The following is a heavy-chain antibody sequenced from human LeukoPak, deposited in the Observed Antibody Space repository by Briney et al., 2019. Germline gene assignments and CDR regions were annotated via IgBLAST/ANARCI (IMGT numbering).Heavy chain of an antibody. CDR1: GGSLSNHY. Sequence: PSETLSLTCIVSGGSLSNHYWSWVRQPPGKGLEWIGNIDYRGDTNYSPSLKRRASLSVDTSKNQISLNLKSGTAADTATYYCARDGSYDRSGYWRDTFDVWGQGTTVTVSS. D-gene: IGHD3-3*01. CDR3: ARDGSYDRSGYWRDTFDV. V-gene: IGHV4-59*11. CDR2: IDYRGDT. J-gene: IGHJ3*01.